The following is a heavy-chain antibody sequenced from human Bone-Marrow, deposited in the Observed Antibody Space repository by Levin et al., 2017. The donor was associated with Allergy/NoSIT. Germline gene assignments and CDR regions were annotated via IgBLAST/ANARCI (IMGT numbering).Heavy chain of an antibody. D-gene: IGHD2-15*01. Sequence: GGSLRLSCTASGFNFGDYAMSWFRQAPGRGLEWVGLIKGTAYGGTTDYAASVKGRFTFSRDDSKIIAYLEMNSLKTEDTAVYYCSRDFGYYYYHGMDVWGQGTTVTVSS. CDR3: SRDFGYYYYHGMDV. CDR1: GFNFGDYA. J-gene: IGHJ6*02. V-gene: IGHV3-49*03. CDR2: IKGTAYGGTT.